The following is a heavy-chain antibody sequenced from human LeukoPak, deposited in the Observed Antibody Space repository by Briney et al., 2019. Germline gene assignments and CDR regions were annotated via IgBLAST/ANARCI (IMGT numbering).Heavy chain of an antibody. CDR1: GFTFSSYS. V-gene: IGHV3-48*01. D-gene: IGHD4/OR15-4a*01. CDR3: ARRAGAYSHPYDY. Sequence: GGSLRLSCAASGFTFSSYSMNWVRQAPGKGLEWVSYISSSSSTIYYADSVKGRFTISRDNAKNSLYLQMNSLRAEDTAVYYCARRAGAYSHPYDYWGQGTLVTVSS. CDR2: ISSSSSTI. J-gene: IGHJ4*02.